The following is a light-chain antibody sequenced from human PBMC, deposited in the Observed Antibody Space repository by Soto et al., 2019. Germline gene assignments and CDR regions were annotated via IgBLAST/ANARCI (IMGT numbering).Light chain of an antibody. V-gene: IGKV1-5*03. J-gene: IGKJ2*01. CDR1: QSSSW. CDR3: QQYNSYFF. Sequence: DIQMTQSPSTLSASVGDRVTITCRASQSSSWLAWYQQKPEKAPKLLIYKASSLESGVPSRFSGSGSGTEFTLTISSLQPDDFATYYCQQYNSYFFFGQGTKLEIK. CDR2: KAS.